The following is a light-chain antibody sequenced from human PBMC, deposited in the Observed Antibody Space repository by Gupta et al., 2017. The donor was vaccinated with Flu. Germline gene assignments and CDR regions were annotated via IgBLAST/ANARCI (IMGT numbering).Light chain of an antibody. Sequence: SLSASVGDRITITCRASEGIGTYLNWYQQRPGKAPKLLIYAASTVNSGVPSRFSGNRSGTDFTLSIGGLQPEDFGTYYCQQSDITPRTFGQGTKVEVK. CDR1: EGIGTY. J-gene: IGKJ1*01. V-gene: IGKV1-39*01. CDR3: QQSDITPRT. CDR2: AAS.